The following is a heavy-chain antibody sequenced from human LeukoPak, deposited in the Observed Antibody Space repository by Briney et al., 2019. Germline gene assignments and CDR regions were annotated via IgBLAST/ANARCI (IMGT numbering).Heavy chain of an antibody. CDR2: INHSGST. CDR1: GGSFSVYY. J-gene: IGHJ5*02. V-gene: IGHV4-34*01. Sequence: SETLSLTCAVYGGSFSVYYWSWIRQPPGKGLEWIGEINHSGSTNYNPSLKSRVTISVDTSKNQFSLKLSSVTAADTAVYYCARRPRGVIIKSWFDPWGQGTLVTVSS. CDR3: ARRPRGVIIKSWFDP. D-gene: IGHD3-10*01.